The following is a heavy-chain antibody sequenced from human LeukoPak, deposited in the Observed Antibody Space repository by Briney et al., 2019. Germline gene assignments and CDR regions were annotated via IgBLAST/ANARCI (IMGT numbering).Heavy chain of an antibody. CDR1: GFTVNRKY. Sequence: PGGSLRLSCAASGFTVNRKYMNWVRQAPGKGLEWVSIIYSGGSTYYADSVKGRFTVSRDNSKNTLYLQMNSLRVEDTAVYYCATDPPSPRLQAVSGTNYFDYWGQGTLVTVSS. V-gene: IGHV3-66*02. CDR3: ATDPPSPRLQAVSGTNYFDY. D-gene: IGHD6-19*01. J-gene: IGHJ4*02. CDR2: IYSGGST.